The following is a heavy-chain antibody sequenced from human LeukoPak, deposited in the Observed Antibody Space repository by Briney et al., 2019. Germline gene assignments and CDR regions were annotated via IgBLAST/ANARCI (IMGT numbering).Heavy chain of an antibody. D-gene: IGHD3-9*01. CDR2: IFYTGST. CDR3: AAVLTAYSSIDY. J-gene: IGHJ4*02. Sequence: PSETLSLTCTVSGGSVTSGSYYWSWIRQPPGKGLEWIGCIFYTGSTSYNPSLKSRVTISVDTSKNQFSLKLSSVTAADTALYYCAAVLTAYSSIDYWGQGILVTVSS. CDR1: GGSVTSGSYY. V-gene: IGHV4-61*01.